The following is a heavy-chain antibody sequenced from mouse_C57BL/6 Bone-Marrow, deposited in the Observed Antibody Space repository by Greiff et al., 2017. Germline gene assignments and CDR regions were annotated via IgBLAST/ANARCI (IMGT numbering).Heavy chain of an antibody. D-gene: IGHD1-1*01. CDR2: IYPRSGNT. J-gene: IGHJ3*01. CDR1: GYTFTSYG. CDR3: ARNYGSSEFAY. V-gene: IGHV1-81*01. Sequence: QVQLQQSGAELARPGASVKLSCKASGYTFTSYGISWVKQRTGQGLEWIGEIYPRSGNTYYNEKFKGKATLTADKSSSTAYMELRSLTSEDSAVYFCARNYGSSEFAYWGQGTLVTVSA.